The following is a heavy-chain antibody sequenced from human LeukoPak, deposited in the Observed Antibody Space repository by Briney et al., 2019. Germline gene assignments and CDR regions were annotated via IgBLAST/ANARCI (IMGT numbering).Heavy chain of an antibody. CDR1: GFTFSSFD. Sequence: GGSLRLSCAASGFTFSSFDMQWVRQAPGKGPEWVAFIRFDGSNKYYADSVKGRFTISRDNSKNTMYLQMSSLRTEETAVYYCARQLGIDFWGQGPLVTVSS. CDR2: IRFDGSNK. CDR3: ARQLGIDF. V-gene: IGHV3-30*02. D-gene: IGHD1-1*01. J-gene: IGHJ4*02.